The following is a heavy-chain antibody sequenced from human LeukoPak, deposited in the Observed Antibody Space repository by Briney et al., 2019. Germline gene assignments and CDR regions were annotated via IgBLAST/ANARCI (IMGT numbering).Heavy chain of an antibody. Sequence: SVRVSCKTSGGTFNNSAISWVRQAPGQGLEWLGGIMPLFGTAGYAQKFQGRVTITKDESTRTVYLELTSLTSDDTAVYYCARDVHGDYGSGWFDPWGQGTLVSVSS. CDR1: GGTFNNSA. J-gene: IGHJ5*02. D-gene: IGHD4-17*01. CDR3: ARDVHGDYGSGWFDP. V-gene: IGHV1-69*05. CDR2: IMPLFGTA.